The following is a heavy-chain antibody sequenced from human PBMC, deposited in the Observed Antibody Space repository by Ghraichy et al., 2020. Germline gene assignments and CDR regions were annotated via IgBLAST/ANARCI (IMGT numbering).Heavy chain of an antibody. V-gene: IGHV3-9*01. CDR3: AKGYIGSYYVPLDY. CDR2: ISWNSGSI. CDR1: GFTFDDYA. Sequence: GGSLRLSCAASGFTFDDYAMHWVRQAPGKGLEWVSGISWNSGSIGYADSVKGRFTISRDNAKNALYLQMNSLRAEDTALYYCAKGYIGSYYVPLDYWGQGTLVTVSS. J-gene: IGHJ4*02. D-gene: IGHD1-26*01.